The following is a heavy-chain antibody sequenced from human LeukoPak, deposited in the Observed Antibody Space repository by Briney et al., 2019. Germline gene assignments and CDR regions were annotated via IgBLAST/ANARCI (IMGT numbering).Heavy chain of an antibody. J-gene: IGHJ5*02. Sequence: SETLSLTCAVYGGSFSGCYWSWIRQPPGKGLEWIGEINHSGSTNYNPSLKSRVTISVDTSKNQFSLKLSSVTAADTAVYYCAREFVVPAAIAWFDPWGQGTLVTVSS. CDR1: GGSFSGCY. V-gene: IGHV4-34*01. CDR3: AREFVVPAAIAWFDP. D-gene: IGHD2-2*01. CDR2: INHSGST.